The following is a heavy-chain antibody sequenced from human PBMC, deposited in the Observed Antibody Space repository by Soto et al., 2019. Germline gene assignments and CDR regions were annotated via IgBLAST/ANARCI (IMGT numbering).Heavy chain of an antibody. CDR2: IWYDGSNK. CDR1: GFTFSSYG. CDR3: ARVRDDAFDI. V-gene: IGHV3-33*01. J-gene: IGHJ3*02. Sequence: QVQLVESGGGVVQPGRSLRLSCAASGFTFSSYGMHWVRQAPGKGLEWVVVIWYDGSNKYYADSVKGRFTISRDNSKHTLYLQMNSLRAEDTAVYYCARVRDDAFDIWGQGTMVTVSS.